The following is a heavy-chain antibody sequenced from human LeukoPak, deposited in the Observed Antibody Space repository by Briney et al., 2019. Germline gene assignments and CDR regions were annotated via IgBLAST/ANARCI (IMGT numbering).Heavy chain of an antibody. D-gene: IGHD3-10*01. Sequence: GASVTVSCKASGYTFTGFYIHWVRQAPGEGPQWMGWVNPNSGGTNYAKKFQGRVTLTRDTSITTAYMELSSLRSDDTAVYYCATSDLRFGFGDRFDPWGQGTLVTVSS. J-gene: IGHJ5*02. CDR2: VNPNSGGT. CDR1: GYTFTGFY. V-gene: IGHV1-2*02. CDR3: ATSDLRFGFGDRFDP.